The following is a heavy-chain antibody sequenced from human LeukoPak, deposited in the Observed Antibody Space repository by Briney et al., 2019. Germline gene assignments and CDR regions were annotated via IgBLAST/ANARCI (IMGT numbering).Heavy chain of an antibody. V-gene: IGHV3-74*01. CDR1: GFTFSSYW. CDR3: ARRGSPGHFDY. J-gene: IGHJ4*02. CDR2: INSDGSST. Sequence: GGSLRLSCAASGFTFSSYWMHWVRQAPEKGLVWVSRINSDGSSTSYADSVKGRFTISRDNAKNTLYLQMNSLRAEDTAVYYCARRGSPGHFDYWGQGTLVTVSS. D-gene: IGHD1-26*01.